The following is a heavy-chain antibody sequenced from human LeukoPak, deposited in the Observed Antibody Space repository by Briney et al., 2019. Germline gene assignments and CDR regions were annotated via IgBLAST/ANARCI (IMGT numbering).Heavy chain of an antibody. Sequence: PGGSLRLSCAASGFTFSSYAMSWVRQAPGKGLEWVSAISGSGGSTYYADSMKGRFTISRDNSKNTLYLQMNSLRAEDTAVYYCAKGSRGYYYDSSGYYTYYFDYWGQGTLVTVSS. CDR2: ISGSGGST. J-gene: IGHJ4*02. D-gene: IGHD3-22*01. V-gene: IGHV3-23*01. CDR1: GFTFSSYA. CDR3: AKGSRGYYYDSSGYYTYYFDY.